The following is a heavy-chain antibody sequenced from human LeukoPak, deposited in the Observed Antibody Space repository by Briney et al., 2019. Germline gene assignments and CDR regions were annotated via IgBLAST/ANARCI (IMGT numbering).Heavy chain of an antibody. V-gene: IGHV3-23*01. J-gene: IGHJ5*02. CDR2: ISGSGGST. D-gene: IGHD1-26*01. CDR3: AKDTSGSYQGWFDP. CDR1: GFSVSTNY. Sequence: GGSLRLSCATSGFSVSTNYVTWVRQAPGKGLEWVSAISGSGGSTYYADSVKGRFTISRDNSKNTLYLQMNSLRAEDTAVYYCAKDTSGSYQGWFDPWGQGTLVTVSS.